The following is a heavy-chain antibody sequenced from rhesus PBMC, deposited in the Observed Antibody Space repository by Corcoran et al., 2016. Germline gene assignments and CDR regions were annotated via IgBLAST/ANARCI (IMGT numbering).Heavy chain of an antibody. V-gene: IGHV3S5*01. J-gene: IGHJ4*01. CDR2: ISDTGGNT. CDR3: AKDHGGRYPED. CDR1: GFSFRTYG. D-gene: IGHD4-29*01. Sequence: EVQLVEPCGGLVQPGWSPKLSCTASGFSFRTYGINWVRQAPGKGQEWVSTISDTGGNTYYADSVKGRFTISRDNSKNTLSLQMNSLRTEDTAVYFCAKDHGGRYPEDWGQGVLVTVSS.